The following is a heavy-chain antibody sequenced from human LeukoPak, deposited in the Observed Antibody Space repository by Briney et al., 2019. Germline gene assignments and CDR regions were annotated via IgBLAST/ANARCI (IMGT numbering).Heavy chain of an antibody. CDR3: ARRRSSGPSYYYYMDV. Sequence: GGSLRLSCAASGFTFDDYTMHWVRQAPGKGVEWVSLISWDGGSTYYADSVKGRFTISRDNSKNTLYLQMNSLRAEDTAVYYCARRRSSGPSYYYYMDVWGKGTTVTVSS. CDR2: ISWDGGST. V-gene: IGHV3-43*01. D-gene: IGHD6-19*01. J-gene: IGHJ6*03. CDR1: GFTFDDYT.